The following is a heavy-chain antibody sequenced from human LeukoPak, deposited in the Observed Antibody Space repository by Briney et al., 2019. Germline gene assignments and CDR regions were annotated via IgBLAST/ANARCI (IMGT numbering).Heavy chain of an antibody. V-gene: IGHV3-7*04. CDR3: ARDDHHFDY. J-gene: IGHJ4*02. D-gene: IGHD1-14*01. CDR1: GFTFSRYW. CDR2: IQQDGSGK. Sequence: PGGSLRLSCAASGFTFSRYWMSWVRQAPGKGLEWVANIQQDGSGKYYVDSVKGRFTISRDNAKNSLYLQMNSLRAEDTAVYYCARDDHHFDYWGQGTLVTVSS.